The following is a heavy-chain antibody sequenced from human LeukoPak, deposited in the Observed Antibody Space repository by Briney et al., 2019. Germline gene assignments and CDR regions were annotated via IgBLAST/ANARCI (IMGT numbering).Heavy chain of an antibody. D-gene: IGHD3-9*01. Sequence: PGGSLRLSCAASGFTVSSNNMSWVRQAPGKGLEWVSVIYSNGSTYYADSVKGRFTISRDNSKNTLYLQMNSLSAEDTAIYYCAKWGYYDVLTGYYDSDYWGQGTLVTVSS. CDR3: AKWGYYDVLTGYYDSDY. J-gene: IGHJ4*02. V-gene: IGHV3-53*01. CDR2: IYSNGST. CDR1: GFTVSSNN.